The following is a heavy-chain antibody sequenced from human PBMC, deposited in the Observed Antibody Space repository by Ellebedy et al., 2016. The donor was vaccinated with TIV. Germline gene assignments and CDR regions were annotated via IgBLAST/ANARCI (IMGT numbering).Heavy chain of an antibody. CDR1: GFSFSTYA. V-gene: IGHV3-30-3*01. CDR2: ISYDGNNK. Sequence: GGSLRLSXAASGFSFSTYAMNWVRQAPGKGLEWVAVISYDGNNKYYADSVKGRFTISRDNSKNTLYLQMNSLRAEDTAVYYCARGDYVWDQSAFDIWGQGTMVTVSS. D-gene: IGHD3-16*01. CDR3: ARGDYVWDQSAFDI. J-gene: IGHJ3*02.